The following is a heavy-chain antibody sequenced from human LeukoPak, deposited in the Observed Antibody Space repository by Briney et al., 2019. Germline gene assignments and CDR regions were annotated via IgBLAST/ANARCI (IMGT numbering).Heavy chain of an antibody. Sequence: GGSLRLSCAASGFTFSSYWMHWVRQAPGKGLVWVPRINSDGSSTSYADSVKGRFTISRDNAKNTLYLQMNSLRAEDTAVYYCAREVGLYYDFWSGHFWFDPWGQGTLVTVSS. CDR2: INSDGSST. D-gene: IGHD3-3*01. CDR1: GFTFSSYW. CDR3: AREVGLYYDFWSGHFWFDP. V-gene: IGHV3-74*01. J-gene: IGHJ5*02.